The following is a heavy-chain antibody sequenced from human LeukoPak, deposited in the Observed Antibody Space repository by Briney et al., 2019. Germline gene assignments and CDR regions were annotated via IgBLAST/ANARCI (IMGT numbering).Heavy chain of an antibody. CDR2: IYYNGRT. CDR3: ARHGAAAQDYIWFDP. J-gene: IGHJ5*02. D-gene: IGHD6-13*01. CDR1: AGSVSSYY. V-gene: IGHV4-59*08. Sequence: SETLSLICTVSAGSVSSYYWSWIRQPPGKGLEWIGYIYYNGRTIYNPSLKSRVTISVDTSKNQFSLNLSSVTAADTATYYCARHGAAAQDYIWFDPWGQGTLVTVSS.